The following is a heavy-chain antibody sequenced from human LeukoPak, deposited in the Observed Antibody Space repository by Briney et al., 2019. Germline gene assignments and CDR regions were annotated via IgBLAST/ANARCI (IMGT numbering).Heavy chain of an antibody. CDR2: IDYSGST. J-gene: IGHJ5*02. CDR3: AGSKFYNWFDP. Sequence: SETLSLTCTVSGGSISSYYWNWIRQPPGKGLEWIGYIDYSGSTNYNPPLQSRVTISVDTSKNQFSLKLSSVTAADTAVYYCAGSKFYNWFDPWGQGTLVTVSS. CDR1: GGSISSYY. V-gene: IGHV4-59*08. D-gene: IGHD3-9*01.